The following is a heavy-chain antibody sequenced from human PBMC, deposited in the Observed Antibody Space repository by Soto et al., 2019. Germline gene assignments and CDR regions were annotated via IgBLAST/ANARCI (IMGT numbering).Heavy chain of an antibody. CDR1: GFTFSSYS. CDR3: ARGHGLWFTPLGDFDY. CDR2: ISSSSSYI. J-gene: IGHJ4*02. Sequence: EVQLVESGGGLVKPGGSLRLSCAASGFTFSSYSMNWVRQAPGKGLEWVSSISSSSSYIYYADSVKGRFTISRDNAKNSLYLQMNSLRAEDTAVYYCARGHGLWFTPLGDFDYWGQGTLVTVSS. D-gene: IGHD3-10*01. V-gene: IGHV3-21*01.